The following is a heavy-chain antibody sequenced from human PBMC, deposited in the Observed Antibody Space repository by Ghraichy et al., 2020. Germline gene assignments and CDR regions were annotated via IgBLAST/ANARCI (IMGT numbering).Heavy chain of an antibody. J-gene: IGHJ5*02. D-gene: IGHD1-14*01. CDR2: IYYSGST. CDR3: ARDIHSEPNWFDP. CDR1: GGSISSGDYY. V-gene: IGHV4-30-4*01. Sequence: SETLSLTCTVSGGSISSGDYYWSWIRQPPGKGLEWIGYIYYSGSTYYNPSLKSRVTISVDTSKNQFSLKLSSVTAADTAVYYCARDIHSEPNWFDPWGQGTLVTVSS.